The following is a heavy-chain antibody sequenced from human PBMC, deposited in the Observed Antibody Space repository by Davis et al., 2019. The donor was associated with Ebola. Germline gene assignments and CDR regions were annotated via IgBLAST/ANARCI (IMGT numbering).Heavy chain of an antibody. Sequence: GESLKISCAASGITFSNYAMHWVRQAPGKGLEWVAVIWYDGNTKYYADYVKGRFTISRDNSKNTLYVQMNSLRAEDTAVYYCARDASYSGSYLDYWGQGTLVIVSS. J-gene: IGHJ4*02. CDR2: IWYDGNTK. CDR3: ARDASYSGSYLDY. V-gene: IGHV3-33*01. CDR1: GITFSNYA. D-gene: IGHD1-26*01.